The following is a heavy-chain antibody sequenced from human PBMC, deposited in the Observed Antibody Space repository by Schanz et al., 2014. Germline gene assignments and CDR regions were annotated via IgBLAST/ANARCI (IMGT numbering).Heavy chain of an antibody. CDR2: INHSGTT. Sequence: QVELQQWGARLLRPSETLSLTCGVYGGPFSRYYWSWIRQPPGKGLEWIGEINHSGTTNSNPSLESRVTISVETYKNQFSLELTSVTAADTAVYYCVRGDYTRAWTIYFDHWGQGALVTVSS. CDR3: VRGDYTRAWTIYFDH. V-gene: IGHV4-34*01. J-gene: IGHJ4*02. CDR1: GGPFSRYY. D-gene: IGHD2-2*02.